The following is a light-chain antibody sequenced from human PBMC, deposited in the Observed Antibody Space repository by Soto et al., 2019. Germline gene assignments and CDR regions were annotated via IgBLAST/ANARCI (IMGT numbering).Light chain of an antibody. CDR3: QQYNSYSWT. J-gene: IGKJ1*01. CDR1: QSVSDW. CDR2: DAS. V-gene: IGKV1-5*01. Sequence: DIQMTQSPSTLSASVGDRATITCRASQSVSDWLAWYQQKPGKAPKLLIYDASSLESGVPSRFSGSGSGTEFTLTISSLQPDDFATYYCQQYNSYSWTFGQGAKV.